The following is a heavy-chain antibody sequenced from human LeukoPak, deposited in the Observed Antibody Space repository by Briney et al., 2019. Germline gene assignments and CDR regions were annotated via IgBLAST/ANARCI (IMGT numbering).Heavy chain of an antibody. D-gene: IGHD3-22*01. CDR1: GASFSSGDQY. Sequence: PSQTLSLTCTVSGASFSSGDQYWNWIRQRPGEGLEWIGSIHPSGTLYNNPSLESRVTISIDTSKNQFSLNLSSVTAADTAVYFCSRGLDSRKLGYWGQGTLVTVPS. CDR3: SRGLDSRKLGY. J-gene: IGHJ4*02. V-gene: IGHV4-31*03. CDR2: IHPSGTL.